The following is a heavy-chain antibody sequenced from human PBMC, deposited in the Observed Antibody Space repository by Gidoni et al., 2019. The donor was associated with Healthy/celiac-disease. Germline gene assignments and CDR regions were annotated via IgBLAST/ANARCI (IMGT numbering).Heavy chain of an antibody. V-gene: IGHV4-34*01. D-gene: IGHD3-10*01. CDR1: GGSFSGDY. CDR2: IKHSGST. J-gene: IGHJ3*01. Sequence: QVQLQQWGAGLLKPSETLSPTCAVSGGSFSGDYWSWLRQPPGKGLEWIGEIKHSGSTNYNPSLKSRVTISVDTSKNQCSLKLSSVTAADTAVYYWARSQWYYYGSGSRWGQGTMVTVSS. CDR3: ARSQWYYYGSGSR.